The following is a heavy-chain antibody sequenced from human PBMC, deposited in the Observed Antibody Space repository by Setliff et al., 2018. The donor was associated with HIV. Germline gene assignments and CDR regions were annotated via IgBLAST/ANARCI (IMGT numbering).Heavy chain of an antibody. Sequence: ASVKVSCKASGGAFSSYALSWVRQAPGQGLEWMGGIIPIFGTANYAQKFQGRVTITADESTSTAYMELSSLRSEDTAVYYCARHRDGGTYPPDYWGQGTLVTVSS. V-gene: IGHV1-69*13. CDR3: ARHRDGGTYPPDY. D-gene: IGHD1-26*01. CDR2: IIPIFGTA. CDR1: GGAFSSYA. J-gene: IGHJ4*02.